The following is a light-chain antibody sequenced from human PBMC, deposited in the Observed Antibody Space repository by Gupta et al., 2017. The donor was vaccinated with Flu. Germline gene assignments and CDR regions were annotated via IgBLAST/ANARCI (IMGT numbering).Light chain of an antibody. CDR3: SPYTSTSTFYV. J-gene: IGLJ1*01. Sequence: QSALTQPASVSGSPCQSITISCPVPSSDVGRSNYVSGSQQHPAKAPKLIIFYVSNRPSVGSSHLSGSKTGNTASLTISGLQAEDDTDYYCSPYTSTSTFYVFGRGTKVTVL. V-gene: IGLV2-14*03. CDR1: SSDVGRSNY. CDR2: YVS.